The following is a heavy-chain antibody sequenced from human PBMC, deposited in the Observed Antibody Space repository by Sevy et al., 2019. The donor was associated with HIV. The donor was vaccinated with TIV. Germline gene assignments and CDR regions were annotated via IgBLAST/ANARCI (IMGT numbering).Heavy chain of an antibody. CDR2: IYYSGST. V-gene: IGHV4-39*01. CDR1: GGSISSSSYY. J-gene: IGHJ4*02. Sequence: SETLSLTCTVSGGSISSSSYYWGWIRQPPGKGLEWIGSIYYSGSTYYNPSLKNRVTIAVDTSQNQFSLKLGSVTAADTAVYYCARHGDYGGNLDFDYWGQGTLVTVSS. CDR3: ARHGDYGGNLDFDY. D-gene: IGHD4-17*01.